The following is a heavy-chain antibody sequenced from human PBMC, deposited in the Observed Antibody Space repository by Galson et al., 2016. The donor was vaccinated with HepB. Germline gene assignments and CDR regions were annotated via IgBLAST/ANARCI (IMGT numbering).Heavy chain of an antibody. J-gene: IGHJ4*02. CDR2: IIPIFGSA. V-gene: IGHV1-69*13. Sequence: SVKVSCKASGDTFSSYAISWVRQAPGQGLEWVGGIIPIFGSANYAQKFQGRVTITADESTSTSYMELSSLRSEDTAVYYCARDISGLFDYWGQGTLVTVSS. CDR3: ARDISGLFDY. CDR1: GDTFSSYA. D-gene: IGHD6-19*01.